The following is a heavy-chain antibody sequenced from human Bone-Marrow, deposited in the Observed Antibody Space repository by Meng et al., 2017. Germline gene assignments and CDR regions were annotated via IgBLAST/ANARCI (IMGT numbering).Heavy chain of an antibody. J-gene: IGHJ4*02. V-gene: IGHV3-21*01. CDR1: GFTVSRYS. Sequence: GESLKISCAASGFTVSRYSMNWVRQAPGKGLEWVSSISSSSSYIYYADSVKGRFTISRDNAKNSLYLQMNSLRAEDTAVYYCARDLTLYSSAWYAFFDYWGQGTLVTVSS. CDR2: ISSSSSYI. D-gene: IGHD6-19*01. CDR3: ARDLTLYSSAWYAFFDY.